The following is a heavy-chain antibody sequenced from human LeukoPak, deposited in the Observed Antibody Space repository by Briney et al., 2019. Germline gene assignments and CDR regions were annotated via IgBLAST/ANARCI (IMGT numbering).Heavy chain of an antibody. CDR1: GFTFSSYA. Sequence: GGSLRLSCAASGFTFSSYAMSWVRQAPGKGLEWVSSIRGSGGSTYYADSVKGRFTVSRDNSKNTLYLQMNSLRAEDTAVYYCAKPYYYDSSGYYEYYFDYWGQGTLVTVSS. CDR3: AKPYYYDSSGYYEYYFDY. D-gene: IGHD3-22*01. V-gene: IGHV3-23*01. J-gene: IGHJ4*02. CDR2: IRGSGGST.